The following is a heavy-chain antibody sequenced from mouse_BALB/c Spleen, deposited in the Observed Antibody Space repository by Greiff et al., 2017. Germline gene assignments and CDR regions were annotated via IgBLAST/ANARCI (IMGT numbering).Heavy chain of an antibody. J-gene: IGHJ2*01. D-gene: IGHD4-1*01. CDR1: GYAFSSYW. CDR2: IYPGDGDT. CDR3: ARGDRETGTFDY. V-gene: IGHV1-80*01. Sequence: VQLQESGAELVRPGSSVKISCKASGYAFSSYWMNWVKQRPGQGLEWIGQIYPGDGDTNYNGKFKGKATLTADKSSSTAYMQLSSLTSEDSAVYFCARGDRETGTFDYWGQGTTLTVSS.